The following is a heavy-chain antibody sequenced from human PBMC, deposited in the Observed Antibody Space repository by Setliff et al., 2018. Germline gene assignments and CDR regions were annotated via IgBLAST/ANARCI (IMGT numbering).Heavy chain of an antibody. D-gene: IGHD6-13*01. Sequence: PGGSLRLSCAASGFIFSDHYMDWVRQAPGKGLEWVAVISYDGSNKYYADSVKGRFTISRDNSKNTLYLQMNSLGAEDTAVYYCARLGFEYSSSWHIDYWGQGTLVTVSS. CDR3: ARLGFEYSSSWHIDY. CDR1: GFIFSDHY. J-gene: IGHJ4*02. CDR2: ISYDGSNK. V-gene: IGHV3-30-3*01.